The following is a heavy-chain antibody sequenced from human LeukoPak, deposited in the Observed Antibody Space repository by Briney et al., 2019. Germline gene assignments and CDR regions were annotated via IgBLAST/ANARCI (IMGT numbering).Heavy chain of an antibody. Sequence: GGSLRLSCAASIFTFSIYSMNCVRQASGKGLEWVSSISSSSTYIYYADSLKGRFTISRDNAKNSLYLQMNSLRCEDTAMYYCAREGQNKTGLTPPIFYCGQGILVTVSS. J-gene: IGHJ4*02. CDR3: AREGQNKTGLTPPIFY. CDR1: IFTFSIYS. CDR2: ISSSSTYI. V-gene: IGHV3-21*01. D-gene: IGHD1-14*01.